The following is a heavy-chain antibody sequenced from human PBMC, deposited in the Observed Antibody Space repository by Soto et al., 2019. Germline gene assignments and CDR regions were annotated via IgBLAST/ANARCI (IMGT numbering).Heavy chain of an antibody. CDR2: IYYSGST. CDR1: GGSISSYY. CDR3: ARVSYYDSSGYSDY. Sequence: SETLSLTCTVSGGSISSYYWSWIRQPPGKGLEWIGHIYYSGSTNYNPSLKSRVTISVDTSKNQFSLKLSSVTAADTAVYYCARVSYYDSSGYSDYWGQGTLVTVSS. V-gene: IGHV4-59*01. D-gene: IGHD3-22*01. J-gene: IGHJ4*02.